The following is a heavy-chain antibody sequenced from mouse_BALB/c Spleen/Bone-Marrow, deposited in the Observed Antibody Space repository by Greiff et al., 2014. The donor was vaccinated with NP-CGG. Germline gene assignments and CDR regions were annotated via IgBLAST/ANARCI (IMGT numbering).Heavy chain of an antibody. CDR2: IDPANGNT. CDR1: GFNIKDTY. D-gene: IGHD1-1*01. Sequence: EVQLQQSGAELVEPGASVKLSCTASGFNIKDTYMHWVKQRPEQGLEWIGRIDPANGNTKYDPKFQGKATITADTSSNTAYLQLSSLTSEDTAVYYCAAYYYGGSQFAYWGQGTLVTVSA. J-gene: IGHJ3*01. V-gene: IGHV14-3*02. CDR3: AAYYYGGSQFAY.